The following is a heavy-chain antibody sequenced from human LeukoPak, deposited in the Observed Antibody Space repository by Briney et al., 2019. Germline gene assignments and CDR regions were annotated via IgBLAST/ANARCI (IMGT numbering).Heavy chain of an antibody. CDR2: INHSGST. J-gene: IGHJ4*02. CDR3: AGGRASSSWYLGY. V-gene: IGHV4-34*01. CDR1: GGSISGYY. D-gene: IGHD6-13*01. Sequence: SETLSLTCAVYGGSISGYYWSWIRQPPGKGLEWIGEINHSGSTNYSPSLKSRVTVSVDTSKNQFSLKLSSVTAADTAVYYCAGGRASSSWYLGYWGQGTLVTVSS.